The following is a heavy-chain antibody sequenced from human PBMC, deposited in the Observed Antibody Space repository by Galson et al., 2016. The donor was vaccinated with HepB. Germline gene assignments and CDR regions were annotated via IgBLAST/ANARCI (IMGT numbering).Heavy chain of an antibody. CDR3: AKGGAYDS. Sequence: SLRLSCAASGFTFSSSSMSWVRQAPEKGLEWVSAISGDDDRTYYGDSVQGRFTISKDNSKNTLYLQMNNLRAEDAAIYDCAKGGAYDSWGQGTLVTVSS. V-gene: IGHV3-23*01. CDR1: GFTFSSSS. CDR2: ISGDDDRT. J-gene: IGHJ4*02.